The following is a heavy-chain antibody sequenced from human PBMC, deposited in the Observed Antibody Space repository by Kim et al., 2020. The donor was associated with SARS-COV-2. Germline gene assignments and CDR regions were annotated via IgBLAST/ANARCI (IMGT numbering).Heavy chain of an antibody. D-gene: IGHD1-1*01. V-gene: IGHV3-30*18. CDR2: ISNDGSNK. CDR3: AKDGALTRQPDDIDY. Sequence: GGSLRLSCAASGFTFSSYGMHWVRQAPGKGLEWVAVISNDGSNKYYADSVKGRFTISRDNSKNTLYLQMNSLRAEDTAVYYCAKDGALTRQPDDIDYWGQGTLVTVSS. J-gene: IGHJ4*02. CDR1: GFTFSSYG.